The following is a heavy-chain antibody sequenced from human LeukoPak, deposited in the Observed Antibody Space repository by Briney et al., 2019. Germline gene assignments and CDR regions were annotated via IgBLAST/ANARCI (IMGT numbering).Heavy chain of an antibody. J-gene: IGHJ6*03. CDR3: ARDRSLYCSSTSCKYYYYYMDV. CDR2: ISAYNGNT. Sequence: ASVKVSCKASGYTFTGYYMHWVRQAPGQGLEWMGWISAYNGNTNYAQKLQGRVTMTTDTSTSTAYMELRSLRSDDTAVYYCARDRSLYCSSTSCKYYYYYMDVWGKGTTVTVSS. D-gene: IGHD2-2*01. CDR1: GYTFTGYY. V-gene: IGHV1-18*04.